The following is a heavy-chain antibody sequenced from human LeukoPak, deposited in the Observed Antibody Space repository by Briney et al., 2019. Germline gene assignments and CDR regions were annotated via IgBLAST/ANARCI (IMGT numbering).Heavy chain of an antibody. V-gene: IGHV4-59*01. CDR1: GGSISTYY. CDR2: IYYSGST. CDR3: ARDTGSGYYWPPYYYGMDV. Sequence: SETLSLTCTVSGGSISTYYWSWIRQPPGKGLEWIGYIYYSGSTNYNPSLKSRVTISVDTSKNQFSLKLSSVTAADTAVYYCARDTGSGYYWPPYYYGMDVWGQGTTVTVSS. D-gene: IGHD3-22*01. J-gene: IGHJ6*02.